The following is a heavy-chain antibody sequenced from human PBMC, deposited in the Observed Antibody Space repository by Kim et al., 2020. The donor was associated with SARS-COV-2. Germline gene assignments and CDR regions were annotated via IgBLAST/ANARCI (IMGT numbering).Heavy chain of an antibody. CDR2: ISAYNGNT. CDR3: ARDSGDSGYDWEGSFDY. CDR1: RYTFTSYG. V-gene: IGHV1-18*04. Sequence: ASVKVSCKASRYTFTSYGISWVRQAPGQGLEWMGWISAYNGNTNYAQKLQGRVTMTTDTSTSTAYMELRSLRSDDTAVYYCARDSGDSGYDWEGSFDYWGQGTLVTVSS. D-gene: IGHD5-12*01. J-gene: IGHJ4*02.